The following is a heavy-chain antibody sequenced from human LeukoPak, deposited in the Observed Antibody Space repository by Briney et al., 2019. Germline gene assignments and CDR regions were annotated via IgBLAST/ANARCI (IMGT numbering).Heavy chain of an antibody. CDR3: ARGPSGYHNT. CDR1: GFTFSYNG. Sequence: GGSMRLSCVASGFTFSYNGMHWVRQAPGKGLEWVAFIRYDGSNKYYADSVKDRFTISRDNSKNTLYLQMNSLRDEDTAVYYCARGPSGYHNTGGQGTLVTVSS. V-gene: IGHV3-30*02. J-gene: IGHJ4*02. D-gene: IGHD5-12*01. CDR2: IRYDGSNK.